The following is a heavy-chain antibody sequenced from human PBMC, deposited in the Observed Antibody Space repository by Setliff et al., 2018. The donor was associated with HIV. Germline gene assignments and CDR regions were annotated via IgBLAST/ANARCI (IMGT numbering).Heavy chain of an antibody. V-gene: IGHV4-59*01. CDR2: IYDSGST. CDR3: ARSRPSLRAFDI. Sequence: SETLSLTCTVSGGSISNFLRSWIRQPPGKGLEWIGYIYDSGSTNYNPSLKSRVTISVDTSKNYFSLKLTSVTAADTAVYYCARSRPSLRAFDIWGQGTMVTVSS. D-gene: IGHD4-17*01. J-gene: IGHJ3*02. CDR1: GGSISNFL.